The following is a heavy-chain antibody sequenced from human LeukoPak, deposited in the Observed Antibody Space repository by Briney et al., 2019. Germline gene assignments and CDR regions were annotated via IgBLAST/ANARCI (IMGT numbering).Heavy chain of an antibody. D-gene: IGHD5-18*01. Sequence: GGSLRLSCAVSGLTFSSSWMDWVRQAPGKGREWVASINPDGNKKYSADSVKGRFTISRANAENSLYLQMNSLRLEDTAFYYCARDLAYSRLDYWGQGMLVTVSS. V-gene: IGHV3-7*01. CDR2: INPDGNKK. J-gene: IGHJ4*02. CDR3: ARDLAYSRLDY. CDR1: GLTFSSSW.